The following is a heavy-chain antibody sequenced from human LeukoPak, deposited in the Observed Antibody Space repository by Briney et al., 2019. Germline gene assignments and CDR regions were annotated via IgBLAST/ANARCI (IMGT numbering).Heavy chain of an antibody. D-gene: IGHD5-12*01. CDR3: AKIKGDSGYEYPYYYYYMDV. Sequence: GGSLRLSCAASGLTFSSYGMHWVRQAPGKGLEWVAFIRYDGSNKYYADSVKGRFTISRDNSKNTLYLQMNSLRAEDTAVYYCAKIKGDSGYEYPYYYYYMDVWGKGTTVTVSS. V-gene: IGHV3-30*02. CDR1: GLTFSSYG. CDR2: IRYDGSNK. J-gene: IGHJ6*03.